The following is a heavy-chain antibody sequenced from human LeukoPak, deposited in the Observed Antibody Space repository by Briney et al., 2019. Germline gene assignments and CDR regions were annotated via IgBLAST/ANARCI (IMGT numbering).Heavy chain of an antibody. CDR2: ISGSGSTI. CDR1: GFTFSSYE. Sequence: GGSLRLSCAASGFTFSSYEMNWVRQAPGKGLEWVSYISGSGSTIHYADSVKGRFTISRDNAKNSPYLQMNSLRAEDTAVYYCAREEDHYYGSGRPPGYWGRGTLVTVS. D-gene: IGHD3-10*01. CDR3: AREEDHYYGSGRPPGY. V-gene: IGHV3-48*03. J-gene: IGHJ4*02.